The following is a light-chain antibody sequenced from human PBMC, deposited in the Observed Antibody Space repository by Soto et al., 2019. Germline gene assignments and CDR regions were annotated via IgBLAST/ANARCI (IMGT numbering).Light chain of an antibody. V-gene: IGLV4-69*01. CDR1: SLHSSYA. CDR2: LNSDGSH. J-gene: IGLJ2*01. Sequence: QSVLTQSPSASASLGASVKLTCTLSSLHSSYAIAWHQQQPEKGPRYLMKLNSDGSHSKGDGIPDRFSGSSSGAERYLTISSLQSEDEADYYCQTWGTGIQVFGGGTKLNVL. CDR3: QTWGTGIQV.